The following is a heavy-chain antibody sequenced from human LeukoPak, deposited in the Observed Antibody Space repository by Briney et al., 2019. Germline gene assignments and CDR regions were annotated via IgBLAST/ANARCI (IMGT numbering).Heavy chain of an antibody. CDR2: INSDGSST. V-gene: IGHV3-74*01. D-gene: IGHD2-15*01. CDR3: AKGDEYCSGGSCYSDY. J-gene: IGHJ4*02. Sequence: GGSLRLSCAASGFTSSTYWMHWVRQAPGKGLVWVSRINSDGSSTSYADSVKGRFTISRDNAKNTLYLQMHSLRAEDTAVYYCAKGDEYCSGGSCYSDYWGQGTLVTVSS. CDR1: GFTSSTYW.